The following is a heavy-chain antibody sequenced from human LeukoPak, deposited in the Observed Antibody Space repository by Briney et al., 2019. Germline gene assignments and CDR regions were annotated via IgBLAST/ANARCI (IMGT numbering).Heavy chain of an antibody. J-gene: IGHJ4*02. Sequence: ASVKVSCKASGGTFSSYAISWVRQAPGQGLEWMGGIIPIFGTANYAQKFQGRVTITTDESTSTAYMELSSLRSEDTAVYYCARGIGIRADFDYWGQGTLVTVSS. D-gene: IGHD5-18*01. CDR1: GGTFSSYA. CDR3: ARGIGIRADFDY. V-gene: IGHV1-69*05. CDR2: IIPIFGTA.